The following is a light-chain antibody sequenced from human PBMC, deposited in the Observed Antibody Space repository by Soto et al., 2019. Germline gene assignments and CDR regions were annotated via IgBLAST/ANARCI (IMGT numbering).Light chain of an antibody. CDR2: GTS. V-gene: IGKV3-15*01. Sequence: EIVLTQSPGTLSLSPGESVTLPCRASQSVASNLAWYQQKPGQAPRLLIYGTSTRATGVPDRFSGSGSGTDFTLTISSLQAADFAVYHCQHYNNWPITFGQGTRLEIK. J-gene: IGKJ5*01. CDR1: QSVASN. CDR3: QHYNNWPIT.